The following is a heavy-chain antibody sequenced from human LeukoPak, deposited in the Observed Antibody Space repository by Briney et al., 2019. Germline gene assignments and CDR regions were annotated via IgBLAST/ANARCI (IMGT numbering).Heavy chain of an antibody. Sequence: SETLSLTCTVSGGSVSSGNYYWSWIRQPPGKGLEWIGYIYYSGDTNYNPSLKGRVTISVDASKNQVSLKLSSVTAADTAVYYCARDPSGYFNYWGQGTLVTVSS. CDR2: IYYSGDT. CDR1: GGSVSSGNYY. V-gene: IGHV4-61*01. CDR3: ARDPSGYFNY. J-gene: IGHJ4*02. D-gene: IGHD3-22*01.